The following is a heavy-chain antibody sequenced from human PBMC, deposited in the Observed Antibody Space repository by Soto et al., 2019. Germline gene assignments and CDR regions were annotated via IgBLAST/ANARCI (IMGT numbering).Heavy chain of an antibody. Sequence: QVQLVESGGGVVQPGMSRRLSCAASGFTFENFGMHWVRQAPGKGLEWVAVIAYDGSSKYYADSVKGRFTISRDNSNNTLDLQMNSLRVEDTAVYYCAKSLDGVAVPEFDPRGQGTLVTVSA. CDR2: IAYDGSSK. CDR3: AKSLDGVAVPEFDP. J-gene: IGHJ5*02. CDR1: GFTFENFG. D-gene: IGHD3-3*01. V-gene: IGHV3-30*18.